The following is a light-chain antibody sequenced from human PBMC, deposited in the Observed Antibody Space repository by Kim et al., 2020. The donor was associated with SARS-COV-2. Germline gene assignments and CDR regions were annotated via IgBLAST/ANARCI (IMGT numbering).Light chain of an antibody. CDR1: TGAVTSDYF. Sequence: QAVVTQEPSLTVTPGGTVTLTCASSTGAVTSDYFPNWFQQKPGQPPRALIYMTNKKHSWTPARFSGSLLGGNAALTLSGVQPEDEAEYYCLLSQGGVWVFGGGTQLTVL. V-gene: IGLV7-43*01. CDR2: MTN. CDR3: LLSQGGVWV. J-gene: IGLJ3*02.